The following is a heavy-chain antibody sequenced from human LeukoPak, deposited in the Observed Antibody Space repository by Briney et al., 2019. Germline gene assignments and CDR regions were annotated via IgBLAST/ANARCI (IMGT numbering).Heavy chain of an antibody. V-gene: IGHV4-59*01. J-gene: IGHJ4*02. CDR1: GGSISSYY. D-gene: IGHD2-21*01. CDR3: ARGSSSCGGDCYDY. CDR2: IYYSGST. Sequence: SETLTLTCAVSGGSISSYYWSWIRQPPGQGLEWIGYIYYSGSTNYNPSLKSRVTMSVDTSKNQFSLKLSSVTAADTAVYYCARGSSSCGGDCYDYWGQGTLVTVSS.